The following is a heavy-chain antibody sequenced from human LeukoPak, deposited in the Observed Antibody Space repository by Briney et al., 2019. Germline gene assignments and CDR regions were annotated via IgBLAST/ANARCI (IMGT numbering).Heavy chain of an antibody. CDR1: GDTFTGYF. D-gene: IGHD5-18*01. J-gene: IGHJ4*02. CDR3: ARGGIQLWFLVDY. Sequence: ASVKVSCKASGDTFTGYFMHWVRQAPGQGLEWMGWIDPNSGGTNYAQKFQGRVTMTRDTSISTAYMELSRLRSDDTAVYYCARGGIQLWFLVDYWGQGTLVTVSS. V-gene: IGHV1-2*02. CDR2: IDPNSGGT.